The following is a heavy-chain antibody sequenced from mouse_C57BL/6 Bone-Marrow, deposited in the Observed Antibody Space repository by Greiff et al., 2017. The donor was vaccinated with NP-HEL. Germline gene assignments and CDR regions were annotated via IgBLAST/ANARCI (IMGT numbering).Heavy chain of an antibody. CDR1: GYTFTDYY. Sequence: EVQLQQSGPVLVKPGASVKMSCKASGYTFTDYYMNWVKQSHGKSLEWIGVINPYNGGTSYNQKFKGKATLTVDKSSSTAYMELNSLTSEDSAVYYCATHYYGSLFDYWGQGTTLTVSS. CDR2: INPYNGGT. J-gene: IGHJ2*01. D-gene: IGHD1-1*01. V-gene: IGHV1-19*01. CDR3: ATHYYGSLFDY.